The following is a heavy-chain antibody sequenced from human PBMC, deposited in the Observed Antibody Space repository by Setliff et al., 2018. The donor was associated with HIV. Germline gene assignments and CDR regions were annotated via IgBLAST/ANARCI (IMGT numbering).Heavy chain of an antibody. CDR1: GGSFSGYY. J-gene: IGHJ6*03. CDR2: ITHSGST. Sequence: LSLTCAVYGGSFSGYYWTWIRQPPGKGLEWIGEITHSGSTNYNPSLETRVTISVDTSKNQFSLKLSSVTAADTAVYYCAKGVAGLQYYYYYMDVWDKGTTVTVSS. D-gene: IGHD6-19*01. CDR3: AKGVAGLQYYYYYMDV. V-gene: IGHV4-34*01.